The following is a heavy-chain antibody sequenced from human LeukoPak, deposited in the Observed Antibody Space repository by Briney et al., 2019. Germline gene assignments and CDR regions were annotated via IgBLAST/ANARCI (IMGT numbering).Heavy chain of an antibody. V-gene: IGHV1-69*13. D-gene: IGHD4-23*01. CDR3: ANGGNRYLYYYYYGMDV. Sequence: SVTVSCTASGGTFSSYAISWVRQAPGQGLEWMGGIIPIFGTANYAQKFQGRVTITADESTSTAYMELSSLRSEDTAVYYCANGGNRYLYYYYYGMDVWGQGTTVTVSS. J-gene: IGHJ6*02. CDR1: GGTFSSYA. CDR2: IIPIFGTA.